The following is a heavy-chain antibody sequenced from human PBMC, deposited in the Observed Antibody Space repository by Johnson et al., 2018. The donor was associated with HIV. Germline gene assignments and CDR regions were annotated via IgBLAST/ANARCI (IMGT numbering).Heavy chain of an antibody. CDR3: ARDLNFQWEHKGQVEGDDAFDI. J-gene: IGHJ3*02. D-gene: IGHD1-26*01. CDR2: ISYDGSNK. CDR1: GFTFSSYA. V-gene: IGHV3-30*04. Sequence: QVQLVESGGGVVQPGRSLRLSCAASGFTFSSYAMHWVRQAPGKGLEWVAVISYDGSNKYYADSVKGRFTISRDNSKNSLYLQMNSLRAEDTAVYYCARDLNFQWEHKGQVEGDDAFDIWGQGTMVTVSS.